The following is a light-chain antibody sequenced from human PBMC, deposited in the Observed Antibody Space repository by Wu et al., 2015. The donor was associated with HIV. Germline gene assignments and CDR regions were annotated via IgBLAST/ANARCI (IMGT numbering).Light chain of an antibody. V-gene: IGKV1-9*01. CDR1: QDISNF. Sequence: DIVLTQSPSFLSASVGDRVTVTCRASQDISNFLAWYQQKPGTAPKLLIYAASTLQTGVPLRFSGRGSGTDFTLSITSLQPEDSATYFCQQVNTFPWTSGQGTTVEVK. J-gene: IGKJ1*01. CDR2: AAS. CDR3: QQVNTFPWT.